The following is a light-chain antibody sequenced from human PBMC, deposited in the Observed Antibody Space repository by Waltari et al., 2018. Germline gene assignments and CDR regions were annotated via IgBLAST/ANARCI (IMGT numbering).Light chain of an antibody. CDR1: DSNIGAGYD. J-gene: IGLJ2*01. CDR3: QACDSTFGVV. Sequence: QSVLTQPPSVSGAPGQSVHISCTGSDSNIGAGYDVHWYQQLPGIAPRLIIFDNTHRASGVPDRCSGTKFGTSASLAINGLRAEDEADYYCQACDSTFGVVFGGGTKLTVL. CDR2: DNT. V-gene: IGLV1-40*01.